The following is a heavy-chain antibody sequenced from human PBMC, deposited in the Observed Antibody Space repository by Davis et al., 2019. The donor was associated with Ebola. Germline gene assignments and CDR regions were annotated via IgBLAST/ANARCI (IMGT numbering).Heavy chain of an antibody. D-gene: IGHD1-20*01. Sequence: GESLKISCKDSGNSFSSHWIGWVRQMPGKGLEWMGIIYTGDSDTRYSPSFRGQVTISADKSTRTAYLPWGSLRASDTAMYYCASLRRTITGMDDGFDIWGQGTMVTVSP. CDR1: GNSFSSHW. V-gene: IGHV5-51*01. J-gene: IGHJ3*02. CDR3: ASLRRTITGMDDGFDI. CDR2: IYTGDSDT.